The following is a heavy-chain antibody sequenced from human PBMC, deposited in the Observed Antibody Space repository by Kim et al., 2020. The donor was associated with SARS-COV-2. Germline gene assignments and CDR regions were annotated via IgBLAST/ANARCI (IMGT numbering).Heavy chain of an antibody. CDR3: ARLPTGDIVSYYFDY. V-gene: IGHV4-31*03. CDR2: IYYSGST. Sequence: SETLSLTCTVSGGSISSGGYYWSWIRQHPGKGLEWIGYIYYSGSTYYNPSLKSRVTISVDTSKNQFSLKLSSVTTADTAVYYCARLPTGDIVSYYFDYWGQGTLVTVSS. CDR1: GGSISSGGYY. D-gene: IGHD5-12*01. J-gene: IGHJ4*02.